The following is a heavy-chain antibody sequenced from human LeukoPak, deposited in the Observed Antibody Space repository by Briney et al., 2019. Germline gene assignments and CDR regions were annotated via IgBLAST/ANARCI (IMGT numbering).Heavy chain of an antibody. D-gene: IGHD2-21*01. J-gene: IGHJ4*02. CDR1: GFTFSTYG. CDR3: AKGGDGRYYSRADY. CDR2: VGGSASGT. V-gene: IGHV3-23*01. Sequence: GGSLRLSCAASGFTFSTYGMYWVRQAPGRGLEWVSTVGGSASGTFYADSVKGRFTISRDNSKNTLYLQMNSLRAEDTAVYYCAKGGDGRYYSRADYWGQGTLVTVSS.